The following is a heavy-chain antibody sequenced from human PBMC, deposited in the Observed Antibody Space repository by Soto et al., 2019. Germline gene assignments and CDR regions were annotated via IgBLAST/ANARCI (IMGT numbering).Heavy chain of an antibody. Sequence: QVQLQESGPGLVEPSQTLSLTCTVSGDSISSGDYYWNWFRQHPGKGLEWIVYIRNSGNTQYNPSLSTRATIPVDRSRNQFSLKLSSVTAADTAVYYCARDRSGYSYIHDAFDIWGQGTKVTVSS. CDR1: GDSISSGDYY. D-gene: IGHD5-12*01. J-gene: IGHJ3*02. CDR2: IRNSGNT. V-gene: IGHV4-31*03. CDR3: ARDRSGYSYIHDAFDI.